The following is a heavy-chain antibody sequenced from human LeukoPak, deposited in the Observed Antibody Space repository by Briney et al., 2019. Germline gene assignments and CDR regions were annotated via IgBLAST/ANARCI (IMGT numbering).Heavy chain of an antibody. D-gene: IGHD3-22*01. CDR1: GFIFSQYS. Sequence: GGSLRLSCAASGFIFSQYSMNWVRQAPGKGLEWVSLIYSGGNTYYADSVRGRFSISRDNSKNTLYLQMNSLRAEDTAIYYCAVYSSLDYWSQGTLVTVSS. V-gene: IGHV3-53*01. J-gene: IGHJ4*02. CDR3: AVYSSLDY. CDR2: IYSGGNT.